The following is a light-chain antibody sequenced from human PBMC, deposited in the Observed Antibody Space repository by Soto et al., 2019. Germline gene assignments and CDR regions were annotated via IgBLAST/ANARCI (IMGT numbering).Light chain of an antibody. CDR1: QSSSRY. CDR2: GAS. V-gene: IGKV3-20*01. Sequence: IVLTQSPGTLSLSPGERTTLSCRASQSSSRYLAWYQQKPGQGPRLLIYGASSRATGTPDRFSGSGSGTEFTLTINRLEPEDFALYYCQQYGSSPPTFGQGTKVDIK. J-gene: IGKJ1*01. CDR3: QQYGSSPPT.